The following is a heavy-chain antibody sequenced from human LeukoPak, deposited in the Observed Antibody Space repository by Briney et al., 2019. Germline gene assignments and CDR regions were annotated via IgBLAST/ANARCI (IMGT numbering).Heavy chain of an antibody. V-gene: IGHV4-39*01. CDR1: GGSISSSSYY. CDR2: IHYSGST. J-gene: IGHJ4*02. D-gene: IGHD3-22*01. CDR3: ARLRDYDSSGYYPYYFDY. Sequence: PSETLSLTCTVSGGSISSSSYYWGWIRQPPGKGMEWIGSIHYSGSTYYNPSLKSRVTISVDTSKNQFSLKLSSVTAADTAVYYCARLRDYDSSGYYPYYFDYWGQGTLVTVSS.